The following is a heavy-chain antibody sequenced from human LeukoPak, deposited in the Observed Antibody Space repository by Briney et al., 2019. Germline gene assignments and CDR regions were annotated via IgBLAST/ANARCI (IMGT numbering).Heavy chain of an antibody. CDR2: INGDGSST. J-gene: IGHJ6*02. V-gene: IGHV3-74*01. CDR3: ARTPYYAMDV. Sequence: GSLRLSCAASGFTFSSHTMSWVRQAPGKGLEWVSCINGDGSSTTYADSVKGRFTISRDNAKSTLYLQMNSLRAEDTAVYYCARTPYYAMDVWGQGTTVTVSS. D-gene: IGHD2-15*01. CDR1: GFTFSSHT.